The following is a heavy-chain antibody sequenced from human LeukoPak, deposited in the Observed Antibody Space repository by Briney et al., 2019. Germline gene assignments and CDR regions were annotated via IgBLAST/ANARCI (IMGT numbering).Heavy chain of an antibody. CDR3: AKALYSSGWFD. CDR1: GYTFTSYD. V-gene: IGHV1-69-2*01. CDR2: VDPEDGET. D-gene: IGHD6-19*01. J-gene: IGHJ4*02. Sequence: ASVKVSCKASGYTFTSYDINWVRQATGQGLEWMGLVDPEDGETIYAEKFQGRVTITADTSTDTAYMELSSLRSEDTAVYYCAKALYSSGWFDWGQGTLVTVSS.